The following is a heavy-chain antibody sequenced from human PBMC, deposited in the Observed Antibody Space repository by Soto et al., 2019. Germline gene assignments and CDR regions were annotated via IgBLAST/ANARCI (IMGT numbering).Heavy chain of an antibody. D-gene: IGHD3-3*01. J-gene: IGHJ4*02. CDR2: ISGSDGKT. Sequence: DVQLWESGGGLVQPGGSLRLSCAASGFSFGSYALSWVRQAPGKGLEWVSTISGSDGKTFYADSVKGRFSISRDTSQSTLYLQMKSLRADDTAMYYCARWSYLDSWAQGTRVTVSS. CDR1: GFSFGSYA. CDR3: ARWSYLDS. V-gene: IGHV3-23*01.